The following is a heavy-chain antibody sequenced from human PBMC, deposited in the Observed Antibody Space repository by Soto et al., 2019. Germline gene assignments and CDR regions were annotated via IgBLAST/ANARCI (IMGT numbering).Heavy chain of an antibody. J-gene: IGHJ6*03. D-gene: IGHD3-16*02. CDR3: AKQPYIWGSYRPGYMDV. Sequence: EVQLLESGGGLVQPGGSLRLSCAASGFTFSSYAMSWVRQAPGKGLEWVSAISGSGGSTYYADSVKGRFTISRDNSKNKLHLQMNSVRAEDTAVYYCAKQPYIWGSYRPGYMDVWGKGTTVTVSS. CDR2: ISGSGGST. V-gene: IGHV3-23*01. CDR1: GFTFSSYA.